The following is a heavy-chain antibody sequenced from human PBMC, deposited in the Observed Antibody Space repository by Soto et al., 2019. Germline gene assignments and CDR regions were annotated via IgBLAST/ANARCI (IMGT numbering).Heavy chain of an antibody. CDR1: GFTFSSYG. CDR3: ANTGFRYSSGWRDAFDT. V-gene: IGHV3-30*18. Sequence: QVQLVESGGGVVQPGRSLRLSCAASGFTFSSYGMHWVRQAPGKGLEWVAVISYDGSNKYYADSVKGRFTISRDNSKNTLDLQMNGLRAEDTAVYYCANTGFRYSSGWRDAFDTWGQGTMVTVSS. J-gene: IGHJ3*02. D-gene: IGHD6-19*01. CDR2: ISYDGSNK.